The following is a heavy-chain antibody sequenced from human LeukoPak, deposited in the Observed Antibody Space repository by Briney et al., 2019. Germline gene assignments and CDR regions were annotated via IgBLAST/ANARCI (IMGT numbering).Heavy chain of an antibody. D-gene: IGHD2-8*01. CDR1: GGSFSGYY. V-gene: IGHV4-34*01. Sequence: SETLSLTCAVYGGSFSGYYWSWIRQPPGKGLEWIGEINHSGSTNCNPSLKSRVTISVDTSKNQFSLKLSSVTAADTAVYYCARVNRSGLWYTRYFDCWGQGTLVTVSS. J-gene: IGHJ4*02. CDR2: INHSGST. CDR3: ARVNRSGLWYTRYFDC.